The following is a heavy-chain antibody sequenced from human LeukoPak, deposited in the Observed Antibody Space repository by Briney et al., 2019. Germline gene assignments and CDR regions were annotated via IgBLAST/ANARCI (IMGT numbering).Heavy chain of an antibody. V-gene: IGHV3-53*01. CDR1: GFTVSSNY. D-gene: IGHD4-11*01. J-gene: IGHJ3*02. Sequence: GGSLRLSCAASGFTVSSNYMTWVRQAPGRGLEWASVIHSGGNTYYADSVKGRFTISRDNSRNTLYLQMNSLRAEDTAVYYCATYRHAFDIWGQGTMVTVSS. CDR3: ATYRHAFDI. CDR2: IHSGGNT.